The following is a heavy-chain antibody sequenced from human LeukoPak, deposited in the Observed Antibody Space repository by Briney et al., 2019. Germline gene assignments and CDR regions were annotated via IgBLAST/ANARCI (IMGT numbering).Heavy chain of an antibody. CDR1: GGSISSSSYY. D-gene: IGHD3-10*01. CDR2: IYYSGST. CDR3: ASAVLLWFGELSYYFDY. Sequence: PSETLSLTCTVSGGSISSSSYYWGWIRQPPGKGLEWIGSIYYSGSTYYNPSLKSRVTISVDTSKNQFSLKLSSVTAADTAVYYCASAVLLWFGELSYYFDYWGQGTLVTVSS. V-gene: IGHV4-39*01. J-gene: IGHJ4*02.